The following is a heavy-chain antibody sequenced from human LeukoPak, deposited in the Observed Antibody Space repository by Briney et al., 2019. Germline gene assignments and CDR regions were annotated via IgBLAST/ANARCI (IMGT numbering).Heavy chain of an antibody. Sequence: SETLSLTCAVYGGSFSGYYWSWIRQPPGKGLEWIGEINHSGSTNFNPSLKSRVTISVDTSKKQFSLKLSSVTAADTAVYYCARGLIAARLYYYYYMAVWGKGTTVTVSS. CDR1: GGSFSGYY. V-gene: IGHV4-34*01. CDR3: ARGLIAARLYYYYYMAV. J-gene: IGHJ6*03. CDR2: INHSGST. D-gene: IGHD6-6*01.